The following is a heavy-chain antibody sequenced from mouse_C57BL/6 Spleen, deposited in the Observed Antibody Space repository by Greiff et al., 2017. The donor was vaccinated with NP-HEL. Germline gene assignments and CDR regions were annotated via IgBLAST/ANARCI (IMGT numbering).Heavy chain of an antibody. V-gene: IGHV5-17*01. J-gene: IGHJ4*01. CDR2: ISSGSSTI. D-gene: IGHD1-1*01. CDR1: GFTFSDYG. Sequence: EVKVEESGGGLVKPGGSLKLSCAASGFTFSDYGMHWVRQAPEKGLEWVAYISSGSSTIYYADTVKGRFTISRDNAKNTLFLQMTSLRSEDTAMYYCARGGYYGSSWAMDYWGQGTSVTVSS. CDR3: ARGGYYGSSWAMDY.